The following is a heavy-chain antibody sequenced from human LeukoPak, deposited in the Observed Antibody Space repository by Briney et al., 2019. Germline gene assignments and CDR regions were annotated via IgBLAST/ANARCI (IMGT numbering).Heavy chain of an antibody. CDR1: GYSISSGYY. CDR3: ARIKSQGVVVPLLRSTYYFDY. D-gene: IGHD2-21*01. Sequence: PSETLSLTCTVSGYSISSGYYWGWIRRPPGKGLKWVANIKQDGSEKDYVDSVKGRFTISRDTAKNSLYLQMNSLRAEDTAVYYCARIKSQGVVVPLLRSTYYFDYWGQGTLVTVSS. J-gene: IGHJ4*02. CDR2: IKQDGSEK. V-gene: IGHV3-7*01.